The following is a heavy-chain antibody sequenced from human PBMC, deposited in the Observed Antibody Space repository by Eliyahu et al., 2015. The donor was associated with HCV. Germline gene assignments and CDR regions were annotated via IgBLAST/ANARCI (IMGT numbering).Heavy chain of an antibody. V-gene: IGHV4-39*01. J-gene: IGHJ4*02. CDR1: XGSISXSSYY. D-gene: IGHD6-19*01. CDR3: ARRSGWYPETPYFDY. CDR2: IYYSGST. Sequence: QLQLQESGPGLVKPSETLSLTXTVSXGSISXSSYYWGXIRQPPGKGLEWIGGIYYSGSTYYNPSLKSRVTISVDTSKNQFSLKLSSVTAADTAVYYCARRSGWYPETPYFDYWGQGTLVTVSS.